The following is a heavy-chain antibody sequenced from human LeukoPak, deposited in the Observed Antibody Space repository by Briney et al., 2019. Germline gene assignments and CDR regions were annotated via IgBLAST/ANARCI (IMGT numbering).Heavy chain of an antibody. CDR2: IYYIGST. J-gene: IGHJ4*02. V-gene: IGHV4-31*03. D-gene: IGHD2-15*01. CDR3: ERGVVVAATHYFDY. CDR1: GGSISSGGYY. Sequence: SQTLSLTCTVSGGSISSGGYYWSWIRQHPGKGLEWIWHIYYIGSTYYNPSLKSRVNVSVDPSKNQFSLKLRSVDDADPAVYYCERGVVVAATHYFDYWGRGTVVSVFS.